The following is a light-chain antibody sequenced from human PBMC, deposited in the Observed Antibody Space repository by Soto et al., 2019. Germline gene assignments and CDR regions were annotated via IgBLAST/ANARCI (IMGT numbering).Light chain of an antibody. CDR2: EVT. V-gene: IGLV2-14*01. CDR1: NSDVGGFNY. J-gene: IGLJ2*01. Sequence: LTQPASVSGSPGQSITISCTGTNSDVGGFNYVSWYQQHPDKAPKLIIFEVTDRPSGVSNRFSGSKSGNTASLTISGLQSEHEAQYYCCSYTSRSTLVFGGGTK. CDR3: CSYTSRSTLV.